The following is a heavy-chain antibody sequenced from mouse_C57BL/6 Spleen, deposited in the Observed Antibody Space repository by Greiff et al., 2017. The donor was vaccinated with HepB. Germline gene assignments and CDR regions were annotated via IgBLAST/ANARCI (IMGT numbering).Heavy chain of an antibody. CDR2: ISSGSSTI. Sequence: EVKLVESGGGLVKPGGSLKLSCAASGFTFSDYGMHWVRQAPEKGLEWVAYISSGSSTIYYADTVKGRFTISRDNAKNTLFLQMTRLRSEDTAMYYCARKDYDYDEDYYAMDYWGQGTSVTVSS. CDR1: GFTFSDYG. V-gene: IGHV5-17*01. D-gene: IGHD2-4*01. CDR3: ARKDYDYDEDYYAMDY. J-gene: IGHJ4*01.